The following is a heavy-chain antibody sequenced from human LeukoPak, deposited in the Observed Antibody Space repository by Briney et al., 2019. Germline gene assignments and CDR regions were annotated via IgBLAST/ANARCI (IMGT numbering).Heavy chain of an antibody. V-gene: IGHV3-23*01. Sequence: GGSLRLSCAVAGFTFSSYAMSWVRQAPGKGLEWVSRIIAIGGSTYYADSVKGRFAISRDNSKNTLYLQLNSLRVEDTAVYYCAKGKTSGWDQDAFDIWGQGTMVTVSS. D-gene: IGHD6-19*01. CDR2: IIAIGGST. CDR3: AKGKTSGWDQDAFDI. J-gene: IGHJ3*02. CDR1: GFTFSSYA.